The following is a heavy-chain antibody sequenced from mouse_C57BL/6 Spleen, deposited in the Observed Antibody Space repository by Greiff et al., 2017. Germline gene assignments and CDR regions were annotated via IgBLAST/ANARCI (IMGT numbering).Heavy chain of an antibody. D-gene: IGHD1-1*01. CDR2: IDPSDSYT. CDR3: ARRGYGSSYWYIDV. J-gene: IGHJ1*03. V-gene: IGHV1-69*01. CDR1: GYTFTSYW. Sequence: QVQLQQPGAELVMPGASVKLSCKASGYTFTSYWMHWVKQRPGQGLEWIGEIDPSDSYTNYNQYFKGKSTLTVDKSSSTAYMQRSSLTSEDAAVYYCARRGYGSSYWYIDVWGTGTTVTVSS.